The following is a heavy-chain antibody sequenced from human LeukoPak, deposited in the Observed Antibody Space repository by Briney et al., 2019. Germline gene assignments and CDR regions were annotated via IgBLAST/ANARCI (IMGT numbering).Heavy chain of an antibody. D-gene: IGHD2-8*02. CDR3: ARDKRSDLLGNNYYYYYGMDV. J-gene: IGHJ6*02. CDR1: GFTFSHYS. V-gene: IGHV3-21*01. Sequence: GGSLRLSCAASGFTFSHYSMNWVRQAPGKGLEWVSSISSSSSYIYYADSVKGRFTISRDNAKNSLYLQMNSLRAEDTAVYYCARDKRSDLLGNNYYYYYGMDVWGQGTTVTVSS. CDR2: ISSSSSYI.